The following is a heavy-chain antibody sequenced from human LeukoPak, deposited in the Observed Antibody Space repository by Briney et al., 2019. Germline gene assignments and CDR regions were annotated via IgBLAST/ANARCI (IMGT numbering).Heavy chain of an antibody. D-gene: IGHD6-13*01. V-gene: IGHV4-59*01. Sequence: SETVSLTCIVSGGSISGSYWSWMRQPPGKGLEWIGYVYYRGNTNYNPSLKSRVTISVDMSKNQFSLKLRSVTTADSAVYYCARTGYSSDYYGMDVWGQGTTVTVS. CDR1: GGSISGSY. CDR3: ARTGYSSDYYGMDV. J-gene: IGHJ6*02. CDR2: VYYRGNT.